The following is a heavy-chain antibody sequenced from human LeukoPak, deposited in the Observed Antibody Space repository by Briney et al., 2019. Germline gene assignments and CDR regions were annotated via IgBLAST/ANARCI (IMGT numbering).Heavy chain of an antibody. D-gene: IGHD2-15*01. V-gene: IGHV3-30*18. CDR2: ISYDGSNK. CDR3: AKRGDCSGGSCYYFDS. CDR1: GGSISSDY. Sequence: LSLTCTVSGGSISSDYWSWIRQPPGKGLEWVAVISYDGSNKYYANSVKGRFTISRDNSKNTLYLQMNSLRAEDTAVYYCAKRGDCSGGSCYYFDSWGQGTLVTVSS. J-gene: IGHJ4*02.